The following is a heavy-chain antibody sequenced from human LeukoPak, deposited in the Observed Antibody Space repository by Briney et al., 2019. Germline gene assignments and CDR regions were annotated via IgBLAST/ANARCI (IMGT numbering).Heavy chain of an antibody. CDR2: INPSGGST. J-gene: IGHJ4*02. D-gene: IGHD3-10*01. Sequence: ASVKVSCKASGYTFTSYGISWVRQAPGQGLEWMGIINPSGGSTSYAQKFQGRVTMTRDTSTSTVYMELSSLRSEDTAVYYCARDFATMVRGAHFDYWGQGTLVTVSS. CDR1: GYTFTSYG. V-gene: IGHV1-46*01. CDR3: ARDFATMVRGAHFDY.